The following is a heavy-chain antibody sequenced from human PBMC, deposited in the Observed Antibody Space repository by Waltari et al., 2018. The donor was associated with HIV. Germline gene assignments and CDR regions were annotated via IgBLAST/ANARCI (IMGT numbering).Heavy chain of an antibody. CDR2: IWYDGSNK. CDR1: GFTFSSYG. V-gene: IGHV3-33*01. J-gene: IGHJ4*02. D-gene: IGHD3-10*01. Sequence: QVQLVEYGGGVVQPGRSLRISCAASGFTFSSYGMHWVRQAQGKGLEWVAVIWYDGSNKYYADSVKGRFTISRDNSKNTLYLQMNSLRAEDTAVYYCARAVSGSGSYFNYWGQGTLVTVSS. CDR3: ARAVSGSGSYFNY.